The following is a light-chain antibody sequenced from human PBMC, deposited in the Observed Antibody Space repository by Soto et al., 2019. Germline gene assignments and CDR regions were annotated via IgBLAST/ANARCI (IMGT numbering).Light chain of an antibody. CDR2: GNS. J-gene: IGLJ2*01. Sequence: QSVLTQPPSVSGAPGQRVTISCTGSSSNIGAGYDVHWYQQLPGTAPKLLIYGNSNRPSGVPDRFSGSKSGTSASLAITGLQAEDEDDYYCPSYDSSLRSVVFGGGTKLTVL. V-gene: IGLV1-40*01. CDR3: PSYDSSLRSVV. CDR1: SSNIGAGYD.